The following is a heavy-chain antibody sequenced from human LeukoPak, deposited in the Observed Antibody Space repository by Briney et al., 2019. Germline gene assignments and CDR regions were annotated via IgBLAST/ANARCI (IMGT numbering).Heavy chain of an antibody. D-gene: IGHD2-15*01. J-gene: IGHJ4*02. CDR1: GFTVSSNY. V-gene: IGHV3-53*01. CDR3: ARERRYCSGDNCYSGSDY. Sequence: GGSLRLSCAVSGFTVSSNYLNWVRQAPGKGLEWASVIYSGGSTYYADSVKGRFTISRDNLRNTLFLQMNSLRAEDTAVYYCARERRYCSGDNCYSGSDYWGQGTLVTVSS. CDR2: IYSGGST.